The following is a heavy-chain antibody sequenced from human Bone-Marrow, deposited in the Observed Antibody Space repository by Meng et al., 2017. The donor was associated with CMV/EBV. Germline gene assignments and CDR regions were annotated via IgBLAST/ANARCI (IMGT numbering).Heavy chain of an antibody. CDR3: ARAPRLAYCGGDCYGNWFDP. Sequence: SFSGYYWSWIRQPPGKGLELIGEIHHSGSTNYNPSLKSRVTISVDTSKNQFSLKLSSVTAADTAVYYCARAPRLAYCGGDCYGNWFDPWGQGTLVTVSS. D-gene: IGHD2-21*01. CDR2: IHHSGST. CDR1: SFSGYY. V-gene: IGHV4-34*01. J-gene: IGHJ5*02.